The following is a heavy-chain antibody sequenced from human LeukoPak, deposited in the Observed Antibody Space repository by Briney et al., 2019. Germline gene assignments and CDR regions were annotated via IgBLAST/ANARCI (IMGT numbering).Heavy chain of an antibody. CDR3: ARGRYGWLPFDY. D-gene: IGHD3-16*01. Sequence: SETLSLTCTVSGGSMSSYYWSWVRQPPGKGLEWIGYIYYSGSTNYNPSLKSRVTISVDTSKNQFTLKLSSVTAADTAVYYCARGRYGWLPFDYWGQGTLVTVSS. J-gene: IGHJ4*02. V-gene: IGHV4-59*01. CDR1: GGSMSSYY. CDR2: IYYSGST.